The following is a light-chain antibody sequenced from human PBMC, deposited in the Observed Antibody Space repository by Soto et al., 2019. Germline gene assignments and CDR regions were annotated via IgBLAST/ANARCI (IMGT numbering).Light chain of an antibody. J-gene: IGKJ3*01. CDR2: DAS. CDR1: QSVSSY. Sequence: EIVLELSPATVSLSPRERTALSCRASQSVSSYLAWYQQKPGQAPRLLMYDASNRATGIPARFSGSGSGTDFTLTISSLEPEDFAVYYCQQRSNWPPEFGPGTKVDIK. CDR3: QQRSNWPPE. V-gene: IGKV3-11*01.